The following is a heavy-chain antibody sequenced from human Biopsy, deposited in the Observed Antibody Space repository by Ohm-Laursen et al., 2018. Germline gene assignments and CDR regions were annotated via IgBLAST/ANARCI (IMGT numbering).Heavy chain of an antibody. D-gene: IGHD4-11*01. CDR3: ARDSGILNYGNFKYYHYYGMDV. Sequence: TLSLTCTVSGDSVTKYYWSWIRQPPGKGLEWIGHIYYSVMTNYNPTLQSRVSISVDTSRNQVSLTLSSVTAADTAVYYCARDSGILNYGNFKYYHYYGMDVWGQGTKVTVSS. V-gene: IGHV4-59*02. CDR1: GDSVTKYY. CDR2: IYYSVMT. J-gene: IGHJ6*02.